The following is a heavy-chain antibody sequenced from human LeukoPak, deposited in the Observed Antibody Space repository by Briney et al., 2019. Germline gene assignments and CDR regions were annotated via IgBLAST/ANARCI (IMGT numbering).Heavy chain of an antibody. CDR3: AKETFHYDFWSGSEFDI. V-gene: IGHV3-74*01. Sequence: PGGSLRLSCAASGFTFSSYWMHWVRQAPGKGLVWVSRINSDGSSTSYADSVKGRFTISRDNAKNSLYLQMNSLRAEDTAVYYCAKETFHYDFWSGSEFDIWGQGTMVNVSS. CDR2: INSDGSST. D-gene: IGHD3-3*01. J-gene: IGHJ3*02. CDR1: GFTFSSYW.